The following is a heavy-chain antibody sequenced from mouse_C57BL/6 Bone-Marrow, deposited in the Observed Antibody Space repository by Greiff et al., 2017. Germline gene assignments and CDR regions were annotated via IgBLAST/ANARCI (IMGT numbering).Heavy chain of an antibody. J-gene: IGHJ1*03. V-gene: IGHV14-4*01. CDR1: GFNIKDDY. D-gene: IGHD1-1*01. Sequence: QQSGAELVRPGASVKLSCTASGFNIKDDYMHWVKQRPEQGLEWLGWIDPENGDTEYASTFQGKATITADTSSNTAYLQLSSLTSEDPAVYYCTTYYYGSSYVYWYVDVWGTGTTVTVSS. CDR3: TTYYYGSSYVYWYVDV. CDR2: IDPENGDT.